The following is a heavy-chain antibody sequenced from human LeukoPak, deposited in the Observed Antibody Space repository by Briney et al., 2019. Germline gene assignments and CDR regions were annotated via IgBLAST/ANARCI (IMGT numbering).Heavy chain of an antibody. D-gene: IGHD3-22*01. CDR2: IYYSGST. CDR1: GYSISSGYY. CDR3: ARVHSSGYYVDWYFDL. V-gene: IGHV4-61*01. Sequence: PSETLSLTCAVSGYSISSGYYWSWIRQPPGKGLEWIGYIYYSGSTNYNPSLKSRVTISVDTSKNQFSLKLSSVTAADTAVYYCARVHSSGYYVDWYFDLWGRGTLVTVSS. J-gene: IGHJ2*01.